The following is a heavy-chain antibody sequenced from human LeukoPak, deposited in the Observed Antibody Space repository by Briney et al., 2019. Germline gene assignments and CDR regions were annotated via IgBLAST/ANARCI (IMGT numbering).Heavy chain of an antibody. D-gene: IGHD1-14*01. CDR3: AASYNWNHAGDFDY. J-gene: IGHJ4*02. CDR1: GFTVSSNY. Sequence: GGSLTLSCAASGFTVSSNYMSWVRQAPGKGLEWVSVIYSGGSTYYADSVKGRFTIARDNSKNTLYLQMNSLRAEDTAVYYCAASYNWNHAGDFDYWGQGTLVTVSS. CDR2: IYSGGST. V-gene: IGHV3-66*01.